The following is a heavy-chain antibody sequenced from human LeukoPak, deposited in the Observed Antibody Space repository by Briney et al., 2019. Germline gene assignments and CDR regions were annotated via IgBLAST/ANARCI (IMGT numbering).Heavy chain of an antibody. Sequence: GGSLRLSCAASGFTFSGYHMHWVRQAPGKGLEWVAVIWYDGSNNYYAESVKGRFTISRDNSKNTLYLQMNSLRAEDTAVYYCARDGVNCSGAGCYSFFAFDIWGQGTMATVSS. J-gene: IGHJ3*02. V-gene: IGHV3-33*01. D-gene: IGHD2-15*01. CDR1: GFTFSGYH. CDR2: IWYDGSNN. CDR3: ARDGVNCSGAGCYSFFAFDI.